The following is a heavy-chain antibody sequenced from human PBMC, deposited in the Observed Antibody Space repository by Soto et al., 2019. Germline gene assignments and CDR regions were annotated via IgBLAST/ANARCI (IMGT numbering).Heavy chain of an antibody. Sequence: SETLSLTCTVSGTSISSYYWSWIRQPPGKGLEWIANIHYSGTTNYNPSLASRVTLSVDTSKNQFSLKLSSVTAADTAVYYCARKEQREHYYYYYGMDVWGQGTTVTVSS. CDR2: IHYSGTT. V-gene: IGHV4-59*01. D-gene: IGHD6-25*01. J-gene: IGHJ6*02. CDR1: GTSISSYY. CDR3: ARKEQREHYYYYYGMDV.